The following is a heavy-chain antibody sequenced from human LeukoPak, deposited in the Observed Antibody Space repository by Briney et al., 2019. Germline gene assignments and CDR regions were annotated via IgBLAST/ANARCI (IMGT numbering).Heavy chain of an antibody. CDR2: IYYDGRNK. Sequence: GGSLRLSCAASGFTFSTYGMHWVRQAPGKGLEWLALIYYDGRNKNYADSVKGRFTISRDNSKNTLYLQMDSLRAEDTAVYYCARTSHYCDNTGYYDFDYWGQGTLVTVSS. CDR1: GFTFSTYG. D-gene: IGHD3-22*01. V-gene: IGHV3-33*01. J-gene: IGHJ4*02. CDR3: ARTSHYCDNTGYYDFDY.